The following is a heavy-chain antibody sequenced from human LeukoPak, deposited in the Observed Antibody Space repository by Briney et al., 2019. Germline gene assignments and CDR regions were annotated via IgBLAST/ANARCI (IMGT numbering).Heavy chain of an antibody. V-gene: IGHV4-59*01. CDR1: GGSISSYY. Sequence: SETLSLTCTVSGGSISSYYWSWIRQPPGKGLEWIGYIYYSGSTNYNPSLKSRVTISVGTSKNQFSLKLSSVTAADTAVYYCARGDYSYGYFDYWGQGTLVTVSS. D-gene: IGHD5-18*01. CDR2: IYYSGST. J-gene: IGHJ4*02. CDR3: ARGDYSYGYFDY.